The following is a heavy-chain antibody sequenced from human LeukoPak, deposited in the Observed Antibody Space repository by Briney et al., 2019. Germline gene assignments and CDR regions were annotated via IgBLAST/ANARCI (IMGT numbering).Heavy chain of an antibody. J-gene: IGHJ6*02. Sequence: SETLSLTCAVYGGSFSDHYWSWIRQPPGKGLEWIGEINHSGNTNYSPSLKSRVTLSVDTSNNQFSLKLTSVTAADTAVYYCARQPPQYYGMDVWGQGTTVTVSS. V-gene: IGHV4-34*01. D-gene: IGHD1-14*01. CDR1: GGSFSDHY. CDR2: INHSGNT. CDR3: ARQPPQYYGMDV.